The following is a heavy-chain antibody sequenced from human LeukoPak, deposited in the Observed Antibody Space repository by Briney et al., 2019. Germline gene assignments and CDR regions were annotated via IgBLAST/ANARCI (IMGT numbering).Heavy chain of an antibody. J-gene: IGHJ4*02. CDR3: ARVPGYSSGWYPIDY. V-gene: IGHV1-18*01. Sequence: AVKVSCEACGYTFGSDNMNWVRQAPGQGLECMGWISAYNGNTNYAQKFQGRVTMTTDTSTSTAYMELRSLRSDDTAVYYCARVPGYSSGWYPIDYWGQGTLVTVSS. CDR1: GYTFGSDN. CDR2: ISAYNGNT. D-gene: IGHD6-19*01.